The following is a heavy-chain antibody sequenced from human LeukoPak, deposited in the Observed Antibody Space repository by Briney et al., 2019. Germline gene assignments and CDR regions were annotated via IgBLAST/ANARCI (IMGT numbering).Heavy chain of an antibody. CDR3: ARDYCSGGSCPQPDAFDI. CDR1: GFTVSSNY. J-gene: IGHJ3*02. CDR2: IYSGGST. V-gene: IGHV3-53*01. D-gene: IGHD2-15*01. Sequence: GGSLRLSCAASGFTVSSNYMSWVRQAPGKGLEWVSVIYSGGSTYYADSVKGRFTISRDNSKDTLYLQMNSLRAEDTAVYYCARDYCSGGSCPQPDAFDIWGQGTMVTVSS.